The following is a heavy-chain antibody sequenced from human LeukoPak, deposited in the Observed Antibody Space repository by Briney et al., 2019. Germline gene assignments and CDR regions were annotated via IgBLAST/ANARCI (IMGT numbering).Heavy chain of an antibody. CDR1: GYTFTSYG. V-gene: IGHV1-18*01. CDR2: ISAYNGNT. J-gene: IGHJ5*02. D-gene: IGHD3-9*01. CDR3: ARGGYDILTGPNWFDP. Sequence: ASVKASCKASGYTFTSYGISWVRQAPGQGLEWMGWISAYNGNTNYAQKLQGRVTMTTDTSTSTAYMELRSLRSDDTAVYYCARGGYDILTGPNWFDPWGQGTLVTVSS.